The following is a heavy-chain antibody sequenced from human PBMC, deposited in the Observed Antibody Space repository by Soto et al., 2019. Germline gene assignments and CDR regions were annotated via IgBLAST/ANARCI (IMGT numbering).Heavy chain of an antibody. CDR3: ARVRRSDYPFDY. CDR1: GYSLTSYD. CDR2: MNPNSGNT. Sequence: ALVKVSCKXSGYSLTSYDSNWVRQATGKGLEWMGWMNPNSGNTGYAQKFQGRVTMTRNTSISTAYMELSSLRSEDTAVYYCARVRRSDYPFDYWGQGTLVTVSS. J-gene: IGHJ4*02. D-gene: IGHD4-17*01. V-gene: IGHV1-8*01.